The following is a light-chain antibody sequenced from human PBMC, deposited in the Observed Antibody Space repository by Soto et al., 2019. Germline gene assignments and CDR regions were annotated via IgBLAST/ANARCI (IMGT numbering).Light chain of an antibody. CDR3: QKYSSAPYT. CDR2: SAS. CDR1: QDISNY. V-gene: IGKV1-27*01. J-gene: IGKJ2*01. Sequence: DIQMTQSPSSLSASVGDRVTITCRASQDISNYLAWYQQKPGKVPKLLIYSASSLQSGVPSRFSGSRSGTDFTLTISSLQPEDVATYYCQKYSSAPYTFGQGTKLEI.